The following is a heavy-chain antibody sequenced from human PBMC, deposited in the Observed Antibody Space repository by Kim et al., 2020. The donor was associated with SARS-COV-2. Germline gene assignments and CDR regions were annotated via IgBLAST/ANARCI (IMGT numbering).Heavy chain of an antibody. Sequence: KSRVTISGATSKNPFSLKLSSVTAADTAVYYCARHGGTRPIFGVVIHFDYWGQGTLVTVSS. V-gene: IGHV4-39*01. CDR3: ARHGGTRPIFGVVIHFDY. D-gene: IGHD3-3*01. J-gene: IGHJ4*02.